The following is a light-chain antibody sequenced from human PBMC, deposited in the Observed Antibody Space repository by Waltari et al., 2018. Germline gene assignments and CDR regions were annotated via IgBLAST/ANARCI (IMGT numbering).Light chain of an antibody. CDR1: SSAVGGANS. CDR2: DVS. CDR3: SSYTSSNTYV. Sequence: QSALPQPASVSGSPGPASTISYTGTSSAVGGANSVSWYQQHPGKAPKPMIYDVSDRPSGVSNRFSGSKSGNTASLTISGLQAEDEADYYCSSYTSSNTYVFGTGTKVTVL. V-gene: IGLV2-14*03. J-gene: IGLJ1*01.